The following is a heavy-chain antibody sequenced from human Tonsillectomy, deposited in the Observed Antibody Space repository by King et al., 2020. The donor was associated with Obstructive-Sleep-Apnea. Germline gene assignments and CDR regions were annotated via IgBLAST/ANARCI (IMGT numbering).Heavy chain of an antibody. CDR1: GYTFSIYG. J-gene: IGHJ4*02. CDR3: ARFIPTVSHNWYTGVSDY. D-gene: IGHD1-1*01. CDR2: IHAYNGST. Sequence: VQLVQSGVEVRKPGASVKVSCKASGYTFSIYGISWVRQAPGHGLEWMGYIHAYNGSTNYAQSLQGRVTMTTDTSTSTAYMELRSLRSDDTALYFCARFIPTVSHNWYTGVSDYWGQGTLVTVSS. V-gene: IGHV1-18*04.